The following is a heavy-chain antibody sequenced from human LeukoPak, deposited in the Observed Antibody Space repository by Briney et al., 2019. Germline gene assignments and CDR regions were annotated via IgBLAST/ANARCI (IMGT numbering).Heavy chain of an antibody. Sequence: MPSETLSPTCTVSGGSISSSSYYWGWIRQPPGKGLEWIGSIYYSGSTYYNPSLKSRVTISVDTSKNQFSLKLSSVTAADTAVYYCARHDPPALFVDWLRKSWFDPWGQGTLVTVSS. CDR1: GGSISSSSYY. CDR3: ARHDPPALFVDWLRKSWFDP. J-gene: IGHJ5*02. V-gene: IGHV4-39*01. D-gene: IGHD3-9*01. CDR2: IYYSGST.